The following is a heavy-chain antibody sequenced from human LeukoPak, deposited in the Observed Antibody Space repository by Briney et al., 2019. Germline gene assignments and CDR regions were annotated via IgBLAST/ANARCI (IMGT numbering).Heavy chain of an antibody. CDR1: GYTFTSYG. Sequence: ASVKVSCKASGYTFTSYGISWVRQAPGQGLEWMGWISAYNGNTNYAQKLQGRVTMATDTSTSTAYMELRSLRSDDTAVYYCARASNARYSSGWYPQHAFDIRGQGTMVTVSS. CDR3: ARASNARYSSGWYPQHAFDI. D-gene: IGHD6-19*01. CDR2: ISAYNGNT. J-gene: IGHJ3*02. V-gene: IGHV1-18*01.